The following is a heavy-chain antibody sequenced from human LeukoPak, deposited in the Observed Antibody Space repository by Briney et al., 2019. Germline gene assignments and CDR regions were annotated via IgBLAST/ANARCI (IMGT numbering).Heavy chain of an antibody. D-gene: IGHD2-2*01. J-gene: IGHJ6*02. CDR3: ARGYQVPGHYYGMDV. V-gene: IGHV3-53*04. CDR2: IYSGGST. CDR1: GLTVSSTY. Sequence: GGSLRLSCAASGLTVSSTYMSWVRQAPGKGLEWVSIIYSGGSTNYADSVKGRFTISRHNSKNTLYLQMNSLRPEDTAVYFCARGYQVPGHYYGMDVWGQGTTVTVSS.